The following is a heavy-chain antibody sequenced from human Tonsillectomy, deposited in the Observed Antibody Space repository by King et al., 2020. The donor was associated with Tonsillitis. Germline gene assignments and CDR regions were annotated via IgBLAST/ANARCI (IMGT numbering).Heavy chain of an antibody. CDR1: GYIFTSYW. V-gene: IGHV5-51*03. D-gene: IGHD6-13*01. CDR2: IYPGDSDT. CDR3: ATSRAGAGTAFDY. Sequence: QLVQSGAEVKKPGESLKISCKVSGYIFTSYWIGWVRQMPGKVLEWMGIIYPGDSDTKYSPSLQGQVTISVDKSINTAYLQWSSLKASDTATYFCATSRAGAGTAFDYWGQGTLVIVSS. J-gene: IGHJ4*02.